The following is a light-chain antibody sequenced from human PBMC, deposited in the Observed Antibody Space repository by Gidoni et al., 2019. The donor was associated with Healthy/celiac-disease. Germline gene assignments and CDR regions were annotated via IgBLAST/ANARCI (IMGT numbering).Light chain of an antibody. Sequence: DIQLTQSPSFLSASVGDRVTITCRASQGISSYLAWYQQKPGKAPKLLIYAASTLQSGVPSRFSGSGSGTEFTLTISSLQPEDVATYYCQQPNSYPWTFGQGTKVEIK. CDR2: AAS. V-gene: IGKV1-9*01. J-gene: IGKJ1*01. CDR3: QQPNSYPWT. CDR1: QGISSY.